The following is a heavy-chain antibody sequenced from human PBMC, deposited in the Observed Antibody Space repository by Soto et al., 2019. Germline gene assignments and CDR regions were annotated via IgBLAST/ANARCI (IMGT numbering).Heavy chain of an antibody. V-gene: IGHV5-51*01. J-gene: IGHJ6*02. Sequence: GESLKISCKVSGYSFTSYWIGWVRQMPGKGLEWMGIIYPGDSDARYSPSSQGQVTISADKSISTAYLQWSSLKASDTAMYYCARPSSSWYTSMDVWGQGTTVTVSS. CDR3: ARPSSSWYTSMDV. D-gene: IGHD6-13*01. CDR1: GYSFTSYW. CDR2: IYPGDSDA.